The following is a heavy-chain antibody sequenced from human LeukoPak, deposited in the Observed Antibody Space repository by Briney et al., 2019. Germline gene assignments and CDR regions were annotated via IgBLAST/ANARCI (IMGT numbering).Heavy chain of an antibody. Sequence: SATLSLTCTVPGGSISSYYWSWIRQPPGKGLEWFGYIYYSGSTNYNPSLKSRVTISVDASKNHFSLKLSSVTASDTAVYYCARVSRMGSDFWGQETLVTVSS. V-gene: IGHV4-59*01. CDR2: IYYSGST. D-gene: IGHD2-8*01. CDR1: GGSISSYY. J-gene: IGHJ4*02. CDR3: ARVSRMGSDF.